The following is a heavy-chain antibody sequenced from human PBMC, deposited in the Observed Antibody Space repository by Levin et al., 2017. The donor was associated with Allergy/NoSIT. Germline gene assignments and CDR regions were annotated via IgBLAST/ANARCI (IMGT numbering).Heavy chain of an antibody. CDR2: IYYSGNT. CDR3: ARLGPTSSYCSGGTCDKDY. Sequence: PSETLSLTCTVSGGSITRSTYYWGWIRQPPGKGLEWIGSIYYSGNTYYNASLKSRVTISVDTSKNQFSLKLTSVTAADTAVYYCARLGPTSSYCSGGTCDKDYWGQGTLVTVSS. J-gene: IGHJ4*02. D-gene: IGHD2-15*01. CDR1: GGSITRSTYY. V-gene: IGHV4-39*01.